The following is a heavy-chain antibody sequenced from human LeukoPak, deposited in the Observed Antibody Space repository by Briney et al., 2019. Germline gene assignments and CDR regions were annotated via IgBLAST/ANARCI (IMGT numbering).Heavy chain of an antibody. V-gene: IGHV1-69*13. CDR3: ARAEVPAAMPASDRFDY. CDR1: GGTFSSYA. D-gene: IGHD2-2*01. J-gene: IGHJ4*02. Sequence: GASVKVSCKASGGTFSSYAISWVRQAPGQGLEWMGGIIPIFGTANYAQKFQGRVTITADESTSTAYMELSSLRSEDTAVYYCARAEVPAAMPASDRFDYWGQGTLVTVSS. CDR2: IIPIFGTA.